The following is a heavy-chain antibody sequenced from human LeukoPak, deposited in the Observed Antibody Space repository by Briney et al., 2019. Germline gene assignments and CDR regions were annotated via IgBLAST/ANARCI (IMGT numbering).Heavy chain of an antibody. Sequence: SETLSLTCTVSGGSISSYYWSWIRQPPGKGLEWIGYIYYSGSTNYNPSLKSRVTISVDTSKNQFSLKLSSVTAADTAVYYCAREPRPPTAAGTNYYMDVWGKGTTVTVSS. D-gene: IGHD6-13*01. CDR2: IYYSGST. CDR3: AREPRPPTAAGTNYYMDV. J-gene: IGHJ6*03. CDR1: GGSISSYY. V-gene: IGHV4-59*12.